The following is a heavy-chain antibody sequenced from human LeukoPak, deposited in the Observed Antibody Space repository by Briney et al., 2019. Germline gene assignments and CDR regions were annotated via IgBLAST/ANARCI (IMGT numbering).Heavy chain of an antibody. V-gene: IGHV4-34*01. CDR1: GRSFSGYY. CDR2: INHSGST. D-gene: IGHD5-12*01. CDR3: ARGGGYDYY. Sequence: SETLSLTCAVYGRSFSGYYWSWIRQPPGKGLEWIGEINHSGSTNYNPSLKSRVTISVDTSKNQFSLKLSSVTAADTAVYYCARGGGYDYYWGQGPLVTVSS. J-gene: IGHJ4*02.